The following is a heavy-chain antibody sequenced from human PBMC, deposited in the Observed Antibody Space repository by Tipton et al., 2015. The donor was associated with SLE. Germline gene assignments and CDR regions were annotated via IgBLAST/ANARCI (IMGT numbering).Heavy chain of an antibody. CDR3: ARGDFVGVAFVDAFDI. J-gene: IGHJ3*02. V-gene: IGHV3-7*01. CDR1: GFASSSYW. D-gene: IGHD3-3*01. CDR2: IKPDGSEG. Sequence: SLRLSCAASGFASSSYWMSWVRQAPGKGLEWVANIKPDGSEGFYVESVKGRFTISRDNAQDSLYLQMNSLRAEDTAVYYCARGDFVGVAFVDAFDIWGQGTVVTVSS.